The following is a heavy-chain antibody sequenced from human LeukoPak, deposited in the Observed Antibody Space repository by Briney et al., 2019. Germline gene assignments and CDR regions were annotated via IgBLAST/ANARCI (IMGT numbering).Heavy chain of an antibody. D-gene: IGHD6-25*01. CDR2: IKQDGSEK. Sequence: GSLRLSCAASGFTFSSYWMSWVRQAPGKGLAWVANIKQDGSEKYYVDSVKGRFTISRDNAKNSLYLQMNSLRAEDTAVYYCARSGVPYYYYYMDVWGKGTTVTVSS. J-gene: IGHJ6*03. CDR3: ARSGVPYYYYYMDV. CDR1: GFTFSSYW. V-gene: IGHV3-7*01.